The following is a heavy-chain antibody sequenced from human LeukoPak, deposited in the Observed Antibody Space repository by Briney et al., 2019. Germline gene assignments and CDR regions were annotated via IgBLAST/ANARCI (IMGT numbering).Heavy chain of an antibody. CDR1: GYTFSSYG. Sequence: ASVKVSCKASGYTFSSYGISWVRQAPGQGLEWMGWINVYNGNTNYAQKVQDRVTMTTDTSTSTAFMELRSLRSDDTAVYYCARRSMTTAVSHFDYWGQGTLVTVSS. CDR3: ARRSMTTAVSHFDY. J-gene: IGHJ4*02. V-gene: IGHV1-18*01. D-gene: IGHD4-17*01. CDR2: INVYNGNT.